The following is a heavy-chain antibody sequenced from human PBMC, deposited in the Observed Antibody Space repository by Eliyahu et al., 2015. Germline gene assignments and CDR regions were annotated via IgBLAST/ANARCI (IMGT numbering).Heavy chain of an antibody. Sequence: EVQLVESGGGLVKPGRSLXLSCTASGFTFGDYAMRXFRQAPGKGLGWXGXIRSKAYGGTTEYAASVKGRFTISRDDSKSIAYLQMNSLKTEDTAVYYCTRYCSGGSCYAYFDYWGQGTLVTVSS. CDR1: GFTFGDYA. V-gene: IGHV3-49*05. CDR3: TRYCSGGSCYAYFDY. D-gene: IGHD2-15*01. CDR2: IRSKAYGGTT. J-gene: IGHJ4*02.